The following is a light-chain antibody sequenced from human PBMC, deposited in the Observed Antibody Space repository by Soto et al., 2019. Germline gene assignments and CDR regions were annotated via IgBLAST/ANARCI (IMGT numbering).Light chain of an antibody. J-gene: IGKJ5*01. V-gene: IGKV1-39*01. CDR3: QQSFSVPIT. Sequence: DIQMTQSPSSLSASVGDRVTITCRASQSIAGYLSWYQQRPGKAPKFLIYSASSLQRGVPSRFSGSGSGTDFSLTINGLQPEDFATYFCQQSFSVPITFGQGTRRESK. CDR1: QSIAGY. CDR2: SAS.